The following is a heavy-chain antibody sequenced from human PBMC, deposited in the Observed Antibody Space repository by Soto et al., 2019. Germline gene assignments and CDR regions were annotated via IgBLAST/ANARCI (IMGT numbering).Heavy chain of an antibody. CDR1: GFTVSRDY. CDR2: IYTGGST. V-gene: IGHV3-53*01. CDR3: TRAYGGNPALVDP. Sequence: EVQLVESGGGLIQPGGSLRLSCAASGFTVSRDYMSWVRQAPGKGLEWVSVIYTGGSTYYADSVKGRFTFSRDNSKNTLYRQMSSLRAGDTAVYYCTRAYGGNPALVDPGGQGTLVTVSS. D-gene: IGHD3-16*01. J-gene: IGHJ5*02.